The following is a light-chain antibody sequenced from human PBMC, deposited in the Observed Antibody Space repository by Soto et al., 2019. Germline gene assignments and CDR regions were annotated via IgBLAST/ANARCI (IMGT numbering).Light chain of an antibody. CDR1: SSDVGFYNY. Sequence: QSALTQPASVSGSPGQSITISCTGTSSDVGFYNYVSWYQHHPGKAPKLIIYEVSNRPSGVSDRFSGSKSGNTASLTISGLQADDEADYYCSSFTITSTKLFGGGTKLTVL. V-gene: IGLV2-14*01. CDR3: SSFTITSTKL. J-gene: IGLJ2*01. CDR2: EVS.